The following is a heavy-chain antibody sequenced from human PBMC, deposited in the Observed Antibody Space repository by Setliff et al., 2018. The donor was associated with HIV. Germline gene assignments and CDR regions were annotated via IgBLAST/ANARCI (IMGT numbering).Heavy chain of an antibody. CDR3: ARDLAYCSGGSCYRPFIYYFYYMDV. CDR2: IIPIFGTA. Sequence: SVKVSCKASGGTFSSYVISWVRQAPGQGLEWMGGIIPIFGTANYAQKFQGRVTITADESTSTAYMELSSLRSDDTAIYYCARDLAYCSGGSCYRPFIYYFYYMDVWGKGATVTVSS. V-gene: IGHV1-69*13. J-gene: IGHJ6*03. D-gene: IGHD2-15*01. CDR1: GGTFSSYV.